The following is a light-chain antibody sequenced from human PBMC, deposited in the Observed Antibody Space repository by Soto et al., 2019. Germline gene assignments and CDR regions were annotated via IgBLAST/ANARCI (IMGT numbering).Light chain of an antibody. CDR2: GIS. CDR1: QTLLDSDDGNTY. V-gene: IGKV2-40*01. CDR3: MQRKEFPWT. Sequence: DIVMTQTPLSLPVTPGEPASISCRSSQTLLDSDDGNTYLDWYLQKPGQSPQLLIYGISSRASGVPDRFSGSGSGTDFPLKISRVEAGDVGVFYCMQRKEFPWTFGQGTKVEIK. J-gene: IGKJ1*01.